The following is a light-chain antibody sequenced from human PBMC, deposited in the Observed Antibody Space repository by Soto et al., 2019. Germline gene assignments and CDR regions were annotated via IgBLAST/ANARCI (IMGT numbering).Light chain of an antibody. Sequence: DVQLTQSPSSLSASVEDRVTITCRASQGITPSLAWLQQKPGKVPTLLIYATSTLQSGFPSPFSGSGSGTDITLTISSLQPEDVGTYYCQKYNSSPLTFGGGTKVQIK. V-gene: IGKV1-27*01. CDR2: ATS. J-gene: IGKJ4*01. CDR3: QKYNSSPLT. CDR1: QGITPS.